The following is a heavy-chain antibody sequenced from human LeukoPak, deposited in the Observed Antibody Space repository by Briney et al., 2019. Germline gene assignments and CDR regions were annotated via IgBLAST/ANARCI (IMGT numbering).Heavy chain of an antibody. D-gene: IGHD3-22*01. J-gene: IGHJ3*02. V-gene: IGHV1-46*01. CDR3: ARAGLHDSSGYSQDAFDI. CDR2: INPSGGST. Sequence: ASVTVSCKASGYTFTSYYMHWVRQAPGQGLEWMGIINPSGGSTSYAQKFQGRVTMTRDMSTSTVYMELSSLRSEDTAVYYCARAGLHDSSGYSQDAFDIWGQGTMVTVSS. CDR1: GYTFTSYY.